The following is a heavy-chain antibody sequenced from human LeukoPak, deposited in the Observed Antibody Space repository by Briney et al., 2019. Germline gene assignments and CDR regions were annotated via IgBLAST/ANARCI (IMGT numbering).Heavy chain of an antibody. CDR1: GGSISTYF. CDR2: IYDSGT. V-gene: IGHV4-4*07. Sequence: PSETLSLTCTVSGGSISTYFWSWIRQPAGKGLEWIGRIYDSGTNYNPSLKSRVTMSADTSKNQFSLKLSSVTAADTAVYFCAREVIIRGVTHFDYWGQGAQVTVSS. J-gene: IGHJ4*02. CDR3: AREVIIRGVTHFDY. D-gene: IGHD3-10*01.